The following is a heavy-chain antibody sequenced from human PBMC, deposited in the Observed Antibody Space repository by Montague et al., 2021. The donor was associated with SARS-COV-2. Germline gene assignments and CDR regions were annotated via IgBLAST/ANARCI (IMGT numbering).Heavy chain of an antibody. J-gene: IGHJ4*02. D-gene: IGHD3-22*01. Sequence: YRSLSWAASGFTFSSYAMSWVRQAPGKGLEWVSSISGSGGSTYYADSVKGRFTISRDNSKNTLYLQMNSLRAEGTAVYYCAKGGERITMIVVVITVADFDYWGQGTLVTVSS. CDR2: ISGSGGST. CDR3: AKGGERITMIVVVITVADFDY. CDR1: GFTFSSYA. V-gene: IGHV3-23*01.